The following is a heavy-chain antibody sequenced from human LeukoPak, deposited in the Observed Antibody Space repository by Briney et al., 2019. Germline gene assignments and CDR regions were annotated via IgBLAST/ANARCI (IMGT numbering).Heavy chain of an antibody. J-gene: IGHJ4*02. CDR1: GFTFSSYN. CDR2: ISSSSSYI. D-gene: IGHD6-6*01. CDR3: ARDLGYSSSPGYFDY. V-gene: IGHV3-21*01. Sequence: GGSLRLSCTASGFTFSSYNMNWVRQAPGKGLEWVSFISSSSSYIYYADSVQGRFTISRDNAKNSLYLQLNSLRAEDTAVYYCARDLGYSSSPGYFDYWGQGTLVTVSS.